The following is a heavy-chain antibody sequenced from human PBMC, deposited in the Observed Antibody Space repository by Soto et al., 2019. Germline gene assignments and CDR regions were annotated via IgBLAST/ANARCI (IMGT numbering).Heavy chain of an antibody. Sequence: QVQLVQSGAEVKKPGSSVKVSCKASGGTVSSCAITWVRQAPGQGLEWMGGIIPFFGTANYAQKFQGRVTITADESTSTAYMELSSLRYEDTAVYYCARVLVGCTGGNCYYYYGMDVWGQGTTVIVSS. V-gene: IGHV1-69*01. D-gene: IGHD2-8*02. CDR2: IIPFFGTA. J-gene: IGHJ6*02. CDR3: ARVLVGCTGGNCYYYYGMDV. CDR1: GGTVSSCA.